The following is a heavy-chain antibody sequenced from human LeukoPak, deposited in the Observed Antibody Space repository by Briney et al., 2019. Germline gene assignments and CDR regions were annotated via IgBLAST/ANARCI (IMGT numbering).Heavy chain of an antibody. CDR3: ARVGRWGAAMEFFDY. Sequence: PGGSLRLSCAASGLTFSSYGMHWVRQAPGKGLEWVAVIWYDGSNKYYADSVKGRFTISRDNSKNTLYLQMNSLRAEDTAVYYCARVGRWGAAMEFFDYWGQGTLVTVSS. D-gene: IGHD5-18*01. CDR1: GLTFSSYG. CDR2: IWYDGSNK. V-gene: IGHV3-33*01. J-gene: IGHJ4*02.